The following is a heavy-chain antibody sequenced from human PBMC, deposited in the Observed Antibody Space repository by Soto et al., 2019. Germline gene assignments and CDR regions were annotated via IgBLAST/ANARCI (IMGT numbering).Heavy chain of an antibody. CDR1: GGSFSGYY. Sequence: QVQLQQWGAGLLKPSETLSLTCAVYGGSFSGYYWSWIRQPPGKGLEWIGEINHSGSTNYNPSLKSRVTISVDTSTNQFSLKLSSVTAADTAVYYCARTRIVVVPAAMRSWFDPWGQGTLGTVSS. CDR2: INHSGST. D-gene: IGHD2-2*01. V-gene: IGHV4-34*01. J-gene: IGHJ5*02. CDR3: ARTRIVVVPAAMRSWFDP.